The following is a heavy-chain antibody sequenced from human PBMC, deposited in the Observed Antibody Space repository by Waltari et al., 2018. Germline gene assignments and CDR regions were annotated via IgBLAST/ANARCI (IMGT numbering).Heavy chain of an antibody. Sequence: QVQLQESGPGLVKPSETLSLTCTVSGYSISSGYYWGCIRQPPGKGLEWIGSIYHSGSTYYNPSLKSRVTISVDTSKNQFSLKLSSVTAADTAVYYCAREWYYGSGSYYYFDYWGQGTLVTVSS. D-gene: IGHD3-10*01. CDR3: AREWYYGSGSYYYFDY. CDR1: GYSISSGYY. V-gene: IGHV4-38-2*02. CDR2: IYHSGST. J-gene: IGHJ4*02.